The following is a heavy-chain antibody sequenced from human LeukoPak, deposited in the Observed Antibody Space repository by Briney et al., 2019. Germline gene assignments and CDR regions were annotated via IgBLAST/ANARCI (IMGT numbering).Heavy chain of an antibody. J-gene: IGHJ4*02. CDR3: ARDYDYYGSGSYKDY. Sequence: PGGSLRLSCAASGFSFSNYWMHWVRQAPGKGLEWVSGINWNGGSTGYADSVKGRFTISRDNAKNSLYLQMNSLRAEDTAVYYCARDYDYYGSGSYKDYWGQGTLVTVSS. CDR1: GFSFSNYW. D-gene: IGHD3-10*01. CDR2: INWNGGST. V-gene: IGHV3-20*04.